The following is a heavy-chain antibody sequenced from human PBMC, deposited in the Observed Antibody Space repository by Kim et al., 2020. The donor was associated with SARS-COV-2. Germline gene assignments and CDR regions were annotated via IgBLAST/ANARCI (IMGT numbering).Heavy chain of an antibody. J-gene: IGHJ4*02. D-gene: IGHD6-19*01. CDR3: ARSGSSGWADY. CDR2: IYYSGST. Sequence: SETLSLTCTVSGGSISSGGYYWSWIRQHPGKGLEWIGYIYYSGSTYYNPSLKSRVTISVDTSKNQFSLKLSSVTAADTAVYYCARSGSSGWADYWGQGTLVTVSS. CDR1: GGSISSGGYY. V-gene: IGHV4-31*03.